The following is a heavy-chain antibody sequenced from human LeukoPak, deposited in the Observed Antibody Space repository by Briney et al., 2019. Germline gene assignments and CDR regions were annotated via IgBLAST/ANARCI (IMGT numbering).Heavy chain of an antibody. CDR2: ISGSDGST. CDR1: GFTFSSYT. D-gene: IGHD2-15*01. V-gene: IGHV3-23*01. CDR3: AKDRAPGVVAATHGVDY. J-gene: IGHJ4*02. Sequence: GGSLRLSCAASGFTFSSYTMSWVRLAPGKGLEWVSAISGSDGSTYYADSVKGRFTISRDNSKNTLYLQMNSLRAEDTAVYYCAKDRAPGVVAATHGVDYWGQGTLVTVSS.